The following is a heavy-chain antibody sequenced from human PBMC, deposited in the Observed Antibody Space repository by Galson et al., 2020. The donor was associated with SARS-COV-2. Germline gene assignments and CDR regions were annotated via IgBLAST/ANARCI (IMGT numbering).Heavy chain of an antibody. J-gene: IGHJ6*02. CDR2: IYYSGST. Sequence: SETLSLTCTVSGGSVSSGSYYWSWIRQPPGKGLEWIGYIYYSGSTNYNPSLKSRDTISVDTSKNQFSLKLSSVTAADTAVYYCARDRGIAVAGYYYYYGMDVWGQGTTVTVSS. V-gene: IGHV4-61*01. CDR1: GGSVSSGSYY. D-gene: IGHD6-19*01. CDR3: ARDRGIAVAGYYYYYGMDV.